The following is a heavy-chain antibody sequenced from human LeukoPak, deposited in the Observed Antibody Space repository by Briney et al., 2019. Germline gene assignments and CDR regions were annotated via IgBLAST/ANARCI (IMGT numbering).Heavy chain of an antibody. D-gene: IGHD1-26*01. V-gene: IGHV4-59*01. CDR2: IYYSGST. Sequence: SETLSLTCTVSGGSISSYYWSWIRQPPGKGLEWIGYIYYSGSTNYNPSLKSRVTISVDTSKNQFSLKLSSVTAADTAVYYCARAMTWELLGGYFDYWGQGTLVTVSS. CDR3: ARAMTWELLGGYFDY. J-gene: IGHJ4*02. CDR1: GGSISSYY.